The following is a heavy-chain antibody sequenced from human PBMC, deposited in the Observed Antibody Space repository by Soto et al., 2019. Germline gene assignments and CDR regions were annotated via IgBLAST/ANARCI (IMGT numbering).Heavy chain of an antibody. CDR3: ARPLIGNTIDL. J-gene: IGHJ3*01. CDR2: INPSRGSA. V-gene: IGHV1-46*01. CDR1: GYPFFKYF. D-gene: IGHD1-7*01. Sequence: SVKVSCKASGYPFFKYFIHWGRQAPGQGLEWIGIINPSRGSATYGPIFQGRVSLTTDMPTSTVYMELSSLRSEDTAIYYCARPLIGNTIDLWGQGTSVTVSS.